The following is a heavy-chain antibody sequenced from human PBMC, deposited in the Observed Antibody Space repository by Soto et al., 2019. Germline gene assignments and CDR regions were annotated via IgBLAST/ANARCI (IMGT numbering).Heavy chain of an antibody. CDR3: ARRWRDGYNYYFDY. V-gene: IGHV4-61*08. D-gene: IGHD5-12*01. CDR1: GGSISSGGYY. Sequence: SETLSLTCTVSGGSISSGGYYWSWIRQHPGKGLEWIGYIYYSGSTNYNPSLKSRVTISVDTPKNQFSLKLSSVTAADTAVYYCARRWRDGYNYYFDYWGQGTLVTVSS. J-gene: IGHJ4*02. CDR2: IYYSGST.